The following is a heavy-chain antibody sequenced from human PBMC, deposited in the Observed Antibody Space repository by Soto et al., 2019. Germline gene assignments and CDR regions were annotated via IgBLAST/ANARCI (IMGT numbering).Heavy chain of an antibody. CDR1: GFTFSSYS. J-gene: IGHJ4*02. D-gene: IGHD2-15*01. Sequence: EVQVVESGGGLVQPGGSLRLSCAASGFTFSSYSMNWVRQAPGKGLEWVSYISSSSYTIFYADSVKGRFTISRDNAKNSLYLQMNSLRAEDTAVYYCARDIDGGGQGTLLTVSS. V-gene: IGHV3-48*01. CDR3: ARDIDG. CDR2: ISSSSYTI.